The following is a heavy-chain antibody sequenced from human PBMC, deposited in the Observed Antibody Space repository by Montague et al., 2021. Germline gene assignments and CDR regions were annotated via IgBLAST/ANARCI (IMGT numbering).Heavy chain of an antibody. CDR3: AVTNPYYYYGMDV. CDR2: IYYSRRT. CDR1: GASISDYY. D-gene: IGHD1-14*01. V-gene: IGHV4-59*01. J-gene: IGHJ6*02. Sequence: SETLSLTGSVSGASISDYYWSWIRQPPGKGLEWIGYIYYSRRTNYNPSLESRVTISVDTSKNQFSLKLSSVTAADTAFYYCAVTNPYYYYGMDVWGQGTTVTVSS.